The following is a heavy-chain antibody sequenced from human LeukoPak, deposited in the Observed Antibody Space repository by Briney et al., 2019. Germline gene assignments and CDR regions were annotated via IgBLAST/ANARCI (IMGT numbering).Heavy chain of an antibody. Sequence: GGSLRLSCAASGFTFSSYAMSWVRQAPGKGLEWVSAISSSGGTTHYADSVKGRFPISRDNSKNILYLQMNSLSTEDTAVYYCAKAFREYGSSSYSSFDIWGQGTMVTVSS. CDR1: GFTFSSYA. J-gene: IGHJ3*02. D-gene: IGHD6-13*01. CDR2: ISSSGGTT. CDR3: AKAFREYGSSSYSSFDI. V-gene: IGHV3-23*01.